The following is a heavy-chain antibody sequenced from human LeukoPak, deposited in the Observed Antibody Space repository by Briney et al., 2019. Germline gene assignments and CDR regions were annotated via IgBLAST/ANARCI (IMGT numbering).Heavy chain of an antibody. D-gene: IGHD3-9*01. Sequence: SETLSLTCAVYGGSFSGYYWSWIRQPPGKGLEWIGEINHSGSTYYNPSLKSRVTISVDTSKNQFSLKLSSVTAADTAVYYCARHTYDILTGYSSFDYWGQGTLVTVSS. V-gene: IGHV4-34*01. CDR2: INHSGST. J-gene: IGHJ4*02. CDR3: ARHTYDILTGYSSFDY. CDR1: GGSFSGYY.